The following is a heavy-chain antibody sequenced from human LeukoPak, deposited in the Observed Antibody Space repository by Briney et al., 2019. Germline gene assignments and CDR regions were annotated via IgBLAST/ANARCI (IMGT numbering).Heavy chain of an antibody. Sequence: GGSLRLSCAASGFTFNTYWMHWVRQAPGKGPVWVARVNREGTTTAYADSVKGRFIISRGNSKNTLYLQMNNLRAEDTAVYYCARDSDWILFDYWGQGTPVTVSS. J-gene: IGHJ4*02. CDR2: VNREGTTT. CDR3: ARDSDWILFDY. CDR1: GFTFNTYW. D-gene: IGHD2-2*03. V-gene: IGHV3-74*03.